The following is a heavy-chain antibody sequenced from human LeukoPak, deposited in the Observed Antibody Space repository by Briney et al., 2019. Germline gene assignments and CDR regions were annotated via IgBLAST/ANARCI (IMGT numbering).Heavy chain of an antibody. CDR1: GFTINNYA. D-gene: IGHD3-22*01. V-gene: IGHV3-23*01. Sequence: GGSLRLSCAASGFTINNYAMTWVRQAPGEGLEWVSHISGDGTTSYADPVRGRFTIARDNSKNTLYLQMNSLRAEDTALYYCAKGTTMIVVVIHFDYWGQGTLVTVSS. CDR3: AKGTTMIVVVIHFDY. CDR2: ISGDGTT. J-gene: IGHJ4*02.